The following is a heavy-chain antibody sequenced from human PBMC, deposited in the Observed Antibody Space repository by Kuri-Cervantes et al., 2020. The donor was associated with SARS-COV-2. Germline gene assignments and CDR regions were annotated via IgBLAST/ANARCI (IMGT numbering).Heavy chain of an antibody. CDR1: GFTFSSYG. V-gene: IGHV3-30*03. J-gene: IGHJ6*03. CDR2: ISYDGSNK. Sequence: GESLKISCAASGFTFSSYGMHWVRQAPGKGLEWVAVISYDGSNKYYADSVKGRFTISRDNSKNTLYLQMNSLRAEDTAVYYCARDRIAPTGWDYYMDVWGKGTTVTVSS. CDR3: ARDRIAPTGWDYYMDV. D-gene: IGHD2-15*01.